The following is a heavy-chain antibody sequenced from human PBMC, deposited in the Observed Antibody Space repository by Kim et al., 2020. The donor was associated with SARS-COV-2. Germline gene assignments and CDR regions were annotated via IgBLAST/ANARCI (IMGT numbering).Heavy chain of an antibody. CDR2: LYPGGNT. Sequence: GGSLRLSCAASGFTVSSNYMSWVRQVPGKGLDWVSILYPGGNTYYADSVKGRFSISRDNSKNTLYLQMNSLRAEDTAVYYCARVLGRGWLGTVDCWGQGT. V-gene: IGHV3-66*01. J-gene: IGHJ4*02. D-gene: IGHD6-19*01. CDR3: ARVLGRGWLGTVDC. CDR1: GFTVSSNY.